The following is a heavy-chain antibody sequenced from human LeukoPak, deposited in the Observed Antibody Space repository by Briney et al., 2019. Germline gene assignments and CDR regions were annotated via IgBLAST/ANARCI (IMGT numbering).Heavy chain of an antibody. D-gene: IGHD4-23*01. V-gene: IGHV4-61*01. CDR2: IYYSGST. Sequence: SVTLSLTCTVSGGSVSSGPYYWSWIRQPPGRALECISNIYYSGSTNCNPSVKIRVAMSVDTSKKQFSLKLSSLTAADTAVYYCARGGTAVIAPYAFDIWGQGTMVTVSS. CDR1: GGSVSSGPYY. J-gene: IGHJ3*02. CDR3: ARGGTAVIAPYAFDI.